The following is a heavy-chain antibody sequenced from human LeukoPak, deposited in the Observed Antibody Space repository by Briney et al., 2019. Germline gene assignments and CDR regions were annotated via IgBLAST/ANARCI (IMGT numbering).Heavy chain of an antibody. CDR1: GFTFSGSA. D-gene: IGHD6-13*01. Sequence: PGGSLRLSCAASGFTFSGSAMHWVRQASGKGLEWVGRISSKANSYATAYAASVKGRFTISRDDSKNTAYLQMNSLKTEDTAVYYCTAGLRIAAAGTGGDWFDPWGQGTLVTVSS. J-gene: IGHJ5*02. V-gene: IGHV3-73*01. CDR3: TAGLRIAAAGTGGDWFDP. CDR2: ISSKANSYAT.